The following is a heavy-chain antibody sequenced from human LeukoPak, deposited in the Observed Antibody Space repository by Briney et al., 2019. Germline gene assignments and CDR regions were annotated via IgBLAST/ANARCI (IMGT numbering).Heavy chain of an antibody. Sequence: PSETLSLTCTVSGGSISSYYWSWIRQPPGKGLEWIGYIYYSGSTNYNPSLKSRVTISVDTSKNQFSLKLSSVTAADTAVYYCARATAADYYYMDVWVKGTTVTVSS. V-gene: IGHV4-59*01. D-gene: IGHD6-13*01. CDR3: ARATAADYYYMDV. CDR2: IYYSGST. J-gene: IGHJ6*03. CDR1: GGSISSYY.